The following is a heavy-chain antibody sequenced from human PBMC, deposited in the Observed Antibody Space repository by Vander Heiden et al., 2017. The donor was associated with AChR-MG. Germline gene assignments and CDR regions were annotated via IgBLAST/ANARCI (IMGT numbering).Heavy chain of an antibody. D-gene: IGHD3-16*01. CDR1: GFAFNKFG. Sequence: QVQLVESGGGVVQPGGSLSFSCGASGFAFNKFGTHWVRQAPGKGLEWVAVICSDGIFEYYTDALKGRFNISRDNSKNTLFLQMNSLRVEDTALYFCAKVEGGGYGANPLDSWGQGTLVTVSS. CDR2: ICSDGIFE. CDR3: AKVEGGGYGANPLDS. J-gene: IGHJ4*02. V-gene: IGHV3-33*03.